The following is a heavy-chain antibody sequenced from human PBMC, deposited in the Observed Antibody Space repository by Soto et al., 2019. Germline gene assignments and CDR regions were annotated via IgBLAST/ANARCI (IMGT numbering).Heavy chain of an antibody. CDR3: ATGVLSWDIVLVPAATTYYYYGMDV. J-gene: IGHJ6*02. CDR1: GYTLTELS. V-gene: IGHV1-24*01. Sequence: ASVKVSCKVSGYTLTELSMHWVRQAPGKGLEWMGGFDPEDGETIYAQKFQGRVTMTEDTSTDTAYMELSSLRSEDTAVYYCATGVLSWDIVLVPAATTYYYYGMDVWGQGTTVTVSS. D-gene: IGHD2-2*01. CDR2: FDPEDGET.